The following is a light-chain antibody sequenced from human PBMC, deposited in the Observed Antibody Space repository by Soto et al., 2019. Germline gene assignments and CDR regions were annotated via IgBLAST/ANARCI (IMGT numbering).Light chain of an antibody. V-gene: IGKV1-5*03. CDR3: HQSYSTPPWT. CDR1: QTISSW. Sequence: DIHMTQSPSTLSGSGGDRVTITCRASQTISSWLAWYQQKPGKAPKLLIYKASTLKSGVPSRFSGSGSGTDFTLTISSLQPEDFATYFCHQSYSTPPWTFGQGTMVDI. J-gene: IGKJ1*01. CDR2: KAS.